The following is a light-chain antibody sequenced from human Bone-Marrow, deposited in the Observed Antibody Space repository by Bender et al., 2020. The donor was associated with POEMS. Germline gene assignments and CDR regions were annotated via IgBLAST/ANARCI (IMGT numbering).Light chain of an antibody. CDR1: SSDVGGYNY. CDR2: DVS. J-gene: IGLJ2*01. CDR3: SSYAGGFTWF. V-gene: IGLV2-11*01. Sequence: QSALTQPPSASGSPGQSVTISCTGTSSDVGGYNYVSWYQQRPGKAPNLMIYDVSRRPSGVPDRFSGSKSGNTASLTISGLQPEDEADYHCSSYAGGFTWFFGGGTKLTVL.